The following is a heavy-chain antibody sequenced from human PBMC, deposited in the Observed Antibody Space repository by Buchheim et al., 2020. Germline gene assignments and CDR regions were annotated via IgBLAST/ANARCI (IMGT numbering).Heavy chain of an antibody. D-gene: IGHD3-3*01. V-gene: IGHV3-7*04. Sequence: EVQLVESGGGLVQPGGSLRLSCAASGFTFSSYWMSWVRQAPGKGLEWVANTKQDGSEKYYVDSVKGRFTISRDNAKNSLYLQMNSLRAEDTAVYYCARDRYYDFWSGYYTGYYYYGMDVWGQGTT. CDR2: TKQDGSEK. CDR1: GFTFSSYW. CDR3: ARDRYYDFWSGYYTGYYYYGMDV. J-gene: IGHJ6*02.